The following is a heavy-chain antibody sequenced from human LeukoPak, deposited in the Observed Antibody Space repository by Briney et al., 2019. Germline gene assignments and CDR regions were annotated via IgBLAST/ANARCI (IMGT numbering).Heavy chain of an antibody. CDR1: GFTFSSYG. D-gene: IGHD1-1*01. CDR2: ISDSGGST. J-gene: IGHJ6*02. V-gene: IGHV3-23*01. CDR3: ATQLSPRV. Sequence: GGSLRLSCEASGFTFSSYGMSWVRQAPGKGLEWVSAISDSGGSTYYADSVKGRFTISRDSSKNTLYLQMNSLRAEDTAVYYCATQLSPRVWGQGTTVTVSS.